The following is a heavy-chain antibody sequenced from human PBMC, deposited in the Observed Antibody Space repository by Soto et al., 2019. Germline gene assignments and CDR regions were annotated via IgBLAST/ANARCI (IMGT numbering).Heavy chain of an antibody. CDR1: GDSVSSNSAA. CDR2: TYYRSKWYN. D-gene: IGHD2-2*02. Sequence: SQTLSLTCVISGDSVSSNSAAWNRIRQSPSRGLEWLGGTYYRSKWYNDYAVSVKSRITINPDTSKNQFSLQLNSVTPEDTAVYYCARGPSAGVPAAIDHWGQGTLVTVSS. CDR3: ARGPSAGVPAAIDH. V-gene: IGHV6-1*01. J-gene: IGHJ4*02.